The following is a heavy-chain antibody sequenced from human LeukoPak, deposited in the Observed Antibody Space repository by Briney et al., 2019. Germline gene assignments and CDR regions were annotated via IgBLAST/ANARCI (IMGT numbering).Heavy chain of an antibody. D-gene: IGHD3-22*01. J-gene: IGHJ4*02. CDR1: GFTFSRSA. V-gene: IGHV3-23*01. CDR2: ISGNGVAT. Sequence: GGSLRLSCGASGFTFSRSAMNWVRQAPGKGLEWVAAISGNGVATYYAGSAKGRFNISRDNTNNTLFLQMNSLRTEDTAIYYCVKDAYYLDSSTYLIPFDFWGQGTLVTVSS. CDR3: VKDAYYLDSSTYLIPFDF.